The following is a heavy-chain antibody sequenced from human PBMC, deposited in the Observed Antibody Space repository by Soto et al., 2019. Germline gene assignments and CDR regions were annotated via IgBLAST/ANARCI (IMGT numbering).Heavy chain of an antibody. D-gene: IGHD3-3*01. CDR2: IYHSGST. Sequence: LYLTCSVSGGSISSCGYSWSWIRQPPGKGLEWIGYIYHSGSTYYNPSLKSRVTISVDRSKNQFSLKMSSVTAADTAVYYCARGSGKRITIFGVVDNWFDPWGQGTLVIVCS. V-gene: IGHV4-30-2*01. CDR1: GGSISSCGYS. CDR3: ARGSGKRITIFGVVDNWFDP. J-gene: IGHJ5*02.